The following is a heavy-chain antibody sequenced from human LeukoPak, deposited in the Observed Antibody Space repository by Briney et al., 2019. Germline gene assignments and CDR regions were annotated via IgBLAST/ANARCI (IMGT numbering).Heavy chain of an antibody. CDR2: IYYSGST. V-gene: IGHV4-59*01. J-gene: IGHJ6*03. CDR1: GVSISDYY. CDR3: ARGDFCSKSNCYLRPMDV. Sequence: SETLSLTCTVSGVSISDYYWNWIRQPPGEGLEWIGYIYYSGSTTYNPSLKSRVTMSVGTAKNQFSLKLRSVTAADTAVYYCARGDFCSKSNCYLRPMDVWGKGTTVTVSS. D-gene: IGHD3-3*01.